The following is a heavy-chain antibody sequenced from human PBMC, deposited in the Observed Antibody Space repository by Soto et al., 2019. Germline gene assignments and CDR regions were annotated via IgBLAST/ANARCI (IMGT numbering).Heavy chain of an antibody. CDR1: GFTFGDCA. D-gene: IGHD3-10*01. CDR2: IRSKAYGGTT. J-gene: IGHJ2*01. V-gene: IGHV3-49*04. Sequence: GGSLRLSCTASGFTFGDCAMSWVRQAPGKGLEWVGFIRSKAYGGTTEYAASVKGRFTISRDDSKSIAYLQMNSLKTEDTAVYYCTRDRGGHTYWYFDLWGRGTLVTVSS. CDR3: TRDRGGHTYWYFDL.